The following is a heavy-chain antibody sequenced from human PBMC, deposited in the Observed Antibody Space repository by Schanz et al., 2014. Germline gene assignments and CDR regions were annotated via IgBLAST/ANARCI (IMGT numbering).Heavy chain of an antibody. D-gene: IGHD2-2*01. CDR1: GGSINSDAFY. CDR2: IYYSGGT. J-gene: IGHJ4*02. Sequence: QVQLQESGPGVVKPSQTLSLTCTVSGGSINSDAFYWTWIRQHPGKGLEWVGYIYYSGGTYYRPSLKSRVSISLDTSKNQFSLNLSSVTAADTAIYYCSRGECSSTSCHEVAPPDDWGQGTLVTVSS. CDR3: SRGECSSTSCHEVAPPDD. V-gene: IGHV4-31*03.